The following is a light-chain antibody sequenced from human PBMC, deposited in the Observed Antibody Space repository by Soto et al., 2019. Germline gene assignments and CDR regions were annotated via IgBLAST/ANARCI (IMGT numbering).Light chain of an antibody. CDR1: QSISSY. CDR2: AAS. Sequence: TQYTSSLSASVGDRVTITFPASQSISSYLNWYQQKPGKAPKLLIYAASSLQSGVPSRFSGSGSGTDFTLTISSLQPEDFATYYCQESYSTLSLTFGQGTRLDIK. CDR3: QESYSTLSLT. V-gene: IGKV1-39*01. J-gene: IGKJ5*01.